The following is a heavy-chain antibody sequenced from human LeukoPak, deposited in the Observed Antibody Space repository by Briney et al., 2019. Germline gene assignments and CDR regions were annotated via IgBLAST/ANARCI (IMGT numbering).Heavy chain of an antibody. Sequence: GGSLRLSCAASGFTFSDYYMSWIRQAPGKGLEWVSGISWNSGSIGYADSVKGRFTISRDNAKNSLYLQMNSLRAEDTALYYCAKAIKYDILTGYYSDYWGQGTLVTVSS. V-gene: IGHV3-9*01. CDR1: GFTFSDYY. J-gene: IGHJ4*02. CDR2: ISWNSGSI. D-gene: IGHD3-9*01. CDR3: AKAIKYDILTGYYSDY.